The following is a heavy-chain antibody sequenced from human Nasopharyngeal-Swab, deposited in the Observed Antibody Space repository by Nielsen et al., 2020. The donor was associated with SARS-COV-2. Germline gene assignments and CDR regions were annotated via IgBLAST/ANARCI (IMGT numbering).Heavy chain of an antibody. CDR3: ASIVGAVGTIAMDV. Sequence: SDTLSLTCTVSGGSVRSDFYYWSWIRQPPGKGLEWIGHIYYSGSPNYKPSLKSRVTISVDTSKNQFSLKLNSVTAADTAVYYCASIVGAVGTIAMDVWGQGTTVTVSS. V-gene: IGHV4-61*01. J-gene: IGHJ6*02. CDR2: IYYSGSP. CDR1: GGSVRSDFYY. D-gene: IGHD6-13*01.